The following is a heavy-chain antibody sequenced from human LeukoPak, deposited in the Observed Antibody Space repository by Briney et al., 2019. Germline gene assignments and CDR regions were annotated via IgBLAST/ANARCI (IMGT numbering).Heavy chain of an antibody. V-gene: IGHV3-7*01. CDR2: IRQDGSER. CDR3: ARDWSFDSDDYYLYGFDI. D-gene: IGHD3-22*01. CDR1: GFSFNSYW. Sequence: GVSLRLSCAASGFSFNSYWMSWVRQAPGTGLEWVANIRQDGSERYYADSLKGRFTISRDNAKNSLYLQMNSLRAEDTAMYYCARDWSFDSDDYYLYGFDIWGQGTRVTVSS. J-gene: IGHJ3*02.